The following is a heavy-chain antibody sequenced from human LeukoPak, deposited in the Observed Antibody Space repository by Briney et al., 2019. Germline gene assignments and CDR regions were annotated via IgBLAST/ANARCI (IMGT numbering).Heavy chain of an antibody. V-gene: IGHV4-4*07. CDR1: GGSISSYY. CDR2: IYTSGST. J-gene: IGHJ4*02. CDR3: TPKGNSYGYS. D-gene: IGHD5-18*01. Sequence: SETLSLICTVSGGSISSYYWSWIRQPAGKGLEWVGRIYTSGSTNYNPSLKSRVTMSVDTSKNQFSLKLSSVTAADTAVYYCTPKGNSYGYSWGQGTLVTVSS.